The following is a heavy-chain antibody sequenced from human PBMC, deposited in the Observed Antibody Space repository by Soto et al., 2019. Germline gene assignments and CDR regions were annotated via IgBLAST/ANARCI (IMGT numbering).Heavy chain of an antibody. Sequence: EVQLLESGGGLVQPGGSLRLSCAASGFTFSSYGMTWVRQAPGKGLEWVSFSSATGAGTYYADSVKGRFTISRDNSKNTLYLQMTCLGADDTAVDYCAKDRRAGGNYGFYSDFWGQGALVIVSS. CDR2: SSATGAGT. V-gene: IGHV3-23*01. CDR1: GFTFSSYG. D-gene: IGHD1-7*01. J-gene: IGHJ4*02. CDR3: AKDRRAGGNYGFYSDF.